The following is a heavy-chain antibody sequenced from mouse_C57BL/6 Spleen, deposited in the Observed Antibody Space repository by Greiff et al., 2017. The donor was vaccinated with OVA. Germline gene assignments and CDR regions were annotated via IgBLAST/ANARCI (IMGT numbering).Heavy chain of an antibody. CDR3: ARSGDYDGAWFAY. J-gene: IGHJ3*01. CDR1: GYAFSSYW. Sequence: VQLQQSGAELVKPGASVKISCKASGYAFSSYWMNWVKQRPGKGLEWIGQIYPGDGDTNYNGKFKGKATLTADKSSSTAYMQRSSLTSEDSAVYFCARSGDYDGAWFAYWGQGTLVTVSA. V-gene: IGHV1-80*01. CDR2: IYPGDGDT. D-gene: IGHD2-4*01.